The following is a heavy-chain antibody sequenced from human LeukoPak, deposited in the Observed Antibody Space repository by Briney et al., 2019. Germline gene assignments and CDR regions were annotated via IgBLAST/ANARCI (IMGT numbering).Heavy chain of an antibody. CDR2: IYTSGSS. V-gene: IGHV4-4*07. CDR3: ASGRIHVDY. J-gene: IGHJ4*02. D-gene: IGHD5-18*01. CDR1: GGSISSYY. Sequence: SETLSLTCTAPGGSISSYYWSWLRQPAGKGLEWIGRIYTSGSSNYNPSRKCRVTMSVDTSRTQFSLEPSSVTAAHTAVYYCASGRIHVDYWGQGTLVTVSS.